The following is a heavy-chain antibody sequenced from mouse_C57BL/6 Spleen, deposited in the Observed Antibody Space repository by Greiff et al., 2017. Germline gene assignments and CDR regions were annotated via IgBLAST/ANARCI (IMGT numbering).Heavy chain of an antibody. D-gene: IGHD2-10*01. CDR1: GFTFSDYG. CDR3: ARRAYYCNCGIMDY. J-gene: IGHJ4*01. CDR2: ISSGSSTI. V-gene: IGHV5-17*01. Sequence: VQLKESGGGLVKPGGSLKLSCAASGFTFSDYGMHWVRQAPEKGLEWVAYISSGSSTIYYADTVQGRFTISRDNAKNTLFLQMTSLRSEDTAMYYCARRAYYCNCGIMDYWGQGTSVTVSA.